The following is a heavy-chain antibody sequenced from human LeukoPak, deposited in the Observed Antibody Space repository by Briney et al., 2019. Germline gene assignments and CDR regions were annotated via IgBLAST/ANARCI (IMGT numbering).Heavy chain of an antibody. J-gene: IGHJ4*02. CDR3: ARGGIPVAGIDEIDF. CDR2: IGIGGDT. V-gene: IGHV3-13*01. Sequence: GSLRLSFAASGFTFRRFDMPWVRQGTGKGLEWVPAIGIGGDTHYLDSVKGRFTISRENAKNSLYLQMDSLRAGDTAVYYCARGGIPVAGIDEIDFWGQGTLVTVAS. D-gene: IGHD6-19*01. CDR1: GFTFRRFD.